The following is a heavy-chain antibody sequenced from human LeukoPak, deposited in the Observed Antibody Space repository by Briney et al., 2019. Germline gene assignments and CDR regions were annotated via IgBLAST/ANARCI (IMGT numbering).Heavy chain of an antibody. V-gene: IGHV4-39*01. J-gene: IGHJ6*02. CDR1: GGSISSSPFY. CDR3: QCYEGVASALYGMDV. CDR2: MYYSESS. D-gene: IGHD5-12*01. Sequence: SETLSLTCTVSGGSISSSPFYWGWIRQPPGKGLEWIVSMYYSESSYYNPSLTSRVTISVDTSNNQFSLRLRSVTAADTAVYYCQCYEGVASALYGMDVWGQGTTVTVSS.